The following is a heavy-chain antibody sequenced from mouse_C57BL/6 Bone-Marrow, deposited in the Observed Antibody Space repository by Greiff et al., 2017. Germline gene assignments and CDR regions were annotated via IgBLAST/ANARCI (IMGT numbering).Heavy chain of an antibody. CDR1: GYTFTSYW. J-gene: IGHJ1*03. V-gene: IGHV1-55*01. CDR3: ARPYYSNYWYFDV. D-gene: IGHD2-5*01. Sequence: QVQLQQPGAELVKPGASVTMSCKASGYTFTSYWITWVKQRPGQGLEWIGDIYPGSGSTNYNEKFKSKATLTVDTSSSTAYMQLSSLTSEDSAVYYCARPYYSNYWYFDVWGTGTAVTVSA. CDR2: IYPGSGST.